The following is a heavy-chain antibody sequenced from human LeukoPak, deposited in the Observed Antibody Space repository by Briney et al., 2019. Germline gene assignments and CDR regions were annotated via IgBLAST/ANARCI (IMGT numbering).Heavy chain of an antibody. V-gene: IGHV3-48*03. Sequence: GGSLRLSCVASGFTFSSYDMKWLRQAPEEGLEWVSHISGVGTNIAYAESVRGRITISRDNARSSLYLDMNSLRAEDTAIYYCARGLKYTILGGDYYWGQGTLLTVSS. J-gene: IGHJ4*02. CDR1: GFTFSSYD. D-gene: IGHD3-3*02. CDR3: ARGLKYTILGGDYY. CDR2: ISGVGTNI.